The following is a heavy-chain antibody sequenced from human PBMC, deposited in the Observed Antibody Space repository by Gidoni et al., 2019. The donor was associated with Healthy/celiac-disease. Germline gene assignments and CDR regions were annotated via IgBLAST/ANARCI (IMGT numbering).Heavy chain of an antibody. D-gene: IGHD6-6*01. Sequence: EVQLVESGGGLVQPGGSLRLSCAASGFTFSSYSMNWVRQAPGKGLEWVSYISSSSSTIYYADSVKGRFTISRDNAKNSLYLQMNSLRDEDTAVYYCARGGLKRFQSSLDPWGQGTLVTVSS. CDR2: ISSSSSTI. CDR1: GFTFSSYS. V-gene: IGHV3-48*02. CDR3: ARGGLKRFQSSLDP. J-gene: IGHJ5*02.